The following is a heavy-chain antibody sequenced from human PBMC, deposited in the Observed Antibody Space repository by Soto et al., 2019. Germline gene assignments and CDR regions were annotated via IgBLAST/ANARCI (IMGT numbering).Heavy chain of an antibody. CDR2: IKSKTDGGTT. CDR1: GFTFSNAW. D-gene: IGHD3-22*01. CDR3: TTDLDSSGYLNWFDP. Sequence: EVQLVESGGGLVKPGGSLRLSCAASGFTFSNAWMNWVRQAPGKGLEWVGRIKSKTDGGTTDYAAPVKGRFTISRDDSKNTLYLQMNSLKTEDTAVYYCTTDLDSSGYLNWFDPWGQGTLVTVSS. V-gene: IGHV3-15*07. J-gene: IGHJ5*02.